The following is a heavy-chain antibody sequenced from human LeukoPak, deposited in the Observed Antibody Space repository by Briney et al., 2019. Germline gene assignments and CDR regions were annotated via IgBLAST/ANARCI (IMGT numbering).Heavy chain of an antibody. Sequence: ASVKVSCKTSGYTFTSYHMHWVRQAPGQGPEWVAIIKSTGDTTVYAQKFQGRVTVTRDTSTSTVYMDLSSLSSEDTAVYYCVREDAHTYYFDFWGPGTLVTVFS. CDR2: IKSTGDTT. CDR1: GYTFTSYH. D-gene: IGHD2-2*01. V-gene: IGHV1-46*01. CDR3: VREDAHTYYFDF. J-gene: IGHJ4*02.